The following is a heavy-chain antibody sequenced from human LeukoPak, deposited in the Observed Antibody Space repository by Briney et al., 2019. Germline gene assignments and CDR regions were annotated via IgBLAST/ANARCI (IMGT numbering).Heavy chain of an antibody. D-gene: IGHD3-3*01. CDR3: ARDNGKVRFLEWCLGH. CDR1: GFTFSSYG. J-gene: IGHJ4*02. CDR2: IRYDGSNK. V-gene: IGHV3-30*02. Sequence: GGSLRLPCAASGFTFSSYGMHWVRQAPGKGLEWVAFIRYDGSNKYYADSVKGRFTISRDNSKNTLYLQMNSLRSDDTAVYYCARDNGKVRFLEWCLGHWGQGTLVTVSS.